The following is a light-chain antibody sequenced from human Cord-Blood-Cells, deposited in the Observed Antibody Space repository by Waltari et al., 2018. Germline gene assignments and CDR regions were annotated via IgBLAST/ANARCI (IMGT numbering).Light chain of an antibody. V-gene: IGLV2-23*01. CDR3: CSYAPWV. CDR2: EGS. CDR1: SSDVGRYNL. J-gene: IGLJ3*02. Sequence: QSALTQPASVSGSPGQSITISCTGTSSDVGRYNLVSWYQQHPGKAPKLMIYEGSKRPSGVSNRFSGSKSGNTASLTISGLQAEDEADYYCCSYAPWVFGGGTKLTVL.